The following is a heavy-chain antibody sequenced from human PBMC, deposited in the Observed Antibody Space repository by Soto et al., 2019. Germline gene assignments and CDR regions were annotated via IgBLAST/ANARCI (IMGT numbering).Heavy chain of an antibody. V-gene: IGHV2-5*02. Sequence: SGPTLVNPTQTLTLTCTFSGFSLSTSVESVGWIRQPPGKALEWLALIYWDDDKRYSPSLKSRLTITKDTSKNQVVLTMTNMDPVDTATYYCALFLTYDNAFDIWGQGTMVTVSS. CDR1: GFSLSTSVES. CDR3: ALFLTYDNAFDI. J-gene: IGHJ3*02. CDR2: IYWDDDK. D-gene: IGHD3-22*01.